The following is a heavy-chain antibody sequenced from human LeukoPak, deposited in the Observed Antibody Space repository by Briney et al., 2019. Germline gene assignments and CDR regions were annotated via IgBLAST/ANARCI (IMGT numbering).Heavy chain of an antibody. CDR2: IYYSGST. D-gene: IGHD4-17*01. V-gene: IGHV4-4*07. CDR1: GGSISSYY. Sequence: SETLSLTCTVSGGSISSYYWSWIRQPAGKGLEWIGSIYYSGSTYYNPSLKSRVTISVDTSKNQFSLKLSSVTAADTAVYYCARDALRSVRPGNNYWGQGTLVTVSS. CDR3: ARDALRSVRPGNNY. J-gene: IGHJ4*02.